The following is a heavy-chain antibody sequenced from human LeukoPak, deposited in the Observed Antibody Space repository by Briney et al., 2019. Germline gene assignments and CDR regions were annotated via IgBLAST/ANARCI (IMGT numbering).Heavy chain of an antibody. Sequence: PSETLSLTCTVSSGSISSGTYYWSWIRQPAGKGLEWIGRIYSSGSTNYNPSLKSRVTISVDTSKNQFSLKLSSVTAADTAVYYCASLRERSYYARGFDYWGRGTLVTVSS. CDR3: ASLRERSYYARGFDY. CDR1: SGSISSGTYY. CDR2: IYSSGST. D-gene: IGHD1-26*01. J-gene: IGHJ4*02. V-gene: IGHV4-61*02.